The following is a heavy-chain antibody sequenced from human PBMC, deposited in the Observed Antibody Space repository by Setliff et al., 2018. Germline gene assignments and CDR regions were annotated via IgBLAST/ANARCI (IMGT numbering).Heavy chain of an antibody. V-gene: IGHV1-69*06. Sequence: ASVKVSCKASGDTFSTYALSWVRQAPGQGLEWMGGVIPLLETTKYAQKFQGRVTITADKSTSTGYMELSSLTSEDTALYYCAGSVGGSPNYYGLNVWGQGTTVTVSS. CDR3: AGSVGGSPNYYGLNV. J-gene: IGHJ6*02. D-gene: IGHD1-26*01. CDR1: GDTFSTYA. CDR2: VIPLLETT.